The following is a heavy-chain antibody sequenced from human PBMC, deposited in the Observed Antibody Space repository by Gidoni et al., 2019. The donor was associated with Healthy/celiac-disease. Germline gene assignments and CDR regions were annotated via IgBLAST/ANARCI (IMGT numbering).Heavy chain of an antibody. J-gene: IGHJ4*02. D-gene: IGHD3-3*01. CDR2: ISGSGGST. CDR1: GFPFSSYA. Sequence: EVQLLESGGGLVQPGGSLRLSCAASGFPFSSYAMSWVRQAPGKGLEWFSAISGSGGSTYYADSVKGRFTISRDNSKNTLYLQMNSLRAEDTAVYYCAKHLLDFWSGFDYWGQGTLVTVSS. CDR3: AKHLLDFWSGFDY. V-gene: IGHV3-23*01.